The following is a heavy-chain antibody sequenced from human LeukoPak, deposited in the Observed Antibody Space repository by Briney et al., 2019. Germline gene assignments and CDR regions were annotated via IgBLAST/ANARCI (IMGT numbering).Heavy chain of an antibody. Sequence: PGGSLRLSCAASGFAFNSYAMAWVRQAPGKGLEWVSAISSSGGSTEYADSVKGRFTISRDNSKNALDLQMNSLRAEDTAVYYCAKAGRYCSSTSCPFDYWGQGTLVTVSS. V-gene: IGHV3-23*01. J-gene: IGHJ4*02. CDR1: GFAFNSYA. D-gene: IGHD2-2*01. CDR3: AKAGRYCSSTSCPFDY. CDR2: ISSSGGST.